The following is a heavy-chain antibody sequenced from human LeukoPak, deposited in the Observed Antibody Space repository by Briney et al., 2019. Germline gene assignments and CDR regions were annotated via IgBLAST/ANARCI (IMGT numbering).Heavy chain of an antibody. V-gene: IGHV4-39*01. J-gene: IGHJ6*03. Sequence: SETLSLTCTVSGGSISVSGYYWGWIRQPPGKGLEWIGNIFYSGTTYYNPSLKSRFTVSVDTSKNQFSLKLSSVVAADTDVYYCARHQGYSFGSLNYYYYMDVWDKGTTVTISS. CDR1: GGSISVSGYY. D-gene: IGHD5-18*01. CDR3: ARHQGYSFGSLNYYYYMDV. CDR2: IFYSGTT.